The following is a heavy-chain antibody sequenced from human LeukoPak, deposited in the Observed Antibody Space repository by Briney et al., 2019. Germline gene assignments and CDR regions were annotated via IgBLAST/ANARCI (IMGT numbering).Heavy chain of an antibody. J-gene: IGHJ4*02. CDR2: ISGSGGSS. CDR3: AKDHFSYGGSSKFHFDY. D-gene: IGHD4-23*01. Sequence: GGSLRLSCAASGFTFSSNAMSWVRKAPGKGLELVSAISGSGGSSYYADSVKGRFTISRDNSKNTLYLQMNSLRAEDTAVYYCAKDHFSYGGSSKFHFDYWGQGTLVTVSS. CDR1: GFTFSSNA. V-gene: IGHV3-23*01.